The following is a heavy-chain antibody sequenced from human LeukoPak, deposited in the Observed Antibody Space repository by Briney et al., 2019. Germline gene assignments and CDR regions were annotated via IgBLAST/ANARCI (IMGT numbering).Heavy chain of an antibody. Sequence: GGSLRLSCAASGFSFSSYAMYWVRQAPGKGLEWVSDISGSGTITNYADSVKGRFTLSRDNSKNTLYLQMNSLRAEDTAVYYCAKERVSSGWNPHWFDPWGQGTLVTVSS. CDR3: AKERVSSGWNPHWFDP. V-gene: IGHV3-23*01. J-gene: IGHJ5*02. D-gene: IGHD6-19*01. CDR2: ISGSGTIT. CDR1: GFSFSSYA.